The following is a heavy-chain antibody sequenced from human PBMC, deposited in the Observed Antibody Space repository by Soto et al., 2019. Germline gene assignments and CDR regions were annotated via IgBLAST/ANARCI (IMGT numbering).Heavy chain of an antibody. CDR3: IRGIYSSSSRNWFDP. V-gene: IGHV3-74*01. D-gene: IGHD6-6*01. Sequence: HPGGSLRLSCAASGFTFNSYWMHWVRQTPGRGLVWVSRVNPDGSTTTYADSVKGRFTISRDNAKNTLYLQMNSLRVEDTAVYYCIRGIYSSSSRNWFDPWGQGTLVTVSS. CDR2: VNPDGSTT. J-gene: IGHJ5*02. CDR1: GFTFNSYW.